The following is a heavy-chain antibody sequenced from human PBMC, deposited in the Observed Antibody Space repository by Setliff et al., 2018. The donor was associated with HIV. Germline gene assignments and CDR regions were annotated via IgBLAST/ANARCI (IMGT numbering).Heavy chain of an antibody. CDR1: GDSVNNGGFF. D-gene: IGHD2-8*01. CDR2: VYYRGST. Sequence: SETLSLTCSVTGDSVNNGGFFWNWIRQTPGKGLEWIGNVYYRGSTKHNPSLKSRVTLSVDTSKNQFDLKVNSVTAADTAVYYCARGTLNYLDYWGQGALVTVSS. V-gene: IGHV4-61*08. J-gene: IGHJ4*02. CDR3: ARGTLNYLDY.